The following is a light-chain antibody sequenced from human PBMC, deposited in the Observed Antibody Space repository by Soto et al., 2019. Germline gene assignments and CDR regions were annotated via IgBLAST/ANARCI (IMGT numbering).Light chain of an antibody. Sequence: DIQMSQSPSSLSAFVGARVTITCRASQGIDTYLHWYQQKPGRAPKLLISSSSTLQTRVPSRFRVSGSGADFALTINSLQHEDFATYFCQQTYGSPVTFGGGTRVE. J-gene: IGKJ4*01. V-gene: IGKV1-39*01. CDR2: SSS. CDR3: QQTYGSPVT. CDR1: QGIDTY.